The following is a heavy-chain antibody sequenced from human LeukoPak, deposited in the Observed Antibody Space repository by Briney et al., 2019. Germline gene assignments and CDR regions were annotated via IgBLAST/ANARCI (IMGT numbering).Heavy chain of an antibody. CDR2: INSDGSST. V-gene: IGHV3-74*01. Sequence: PGGSLRLSCAASGFTFSSYWMHWVRQAPGKGLVWVSRINSDGSSTSYADSVKGRFTISRDNAKNTLYPQMNSLRAEDTAVYYCAREYPAELRYFDWSFNWFDPWGQGTLVTVSS. J-gene: IGHJ5*02. CDR1: GFTFSSYW. CDR3: AREYPAELRYFDWSFNWFDP. D-gene: IGHD3-9*01.